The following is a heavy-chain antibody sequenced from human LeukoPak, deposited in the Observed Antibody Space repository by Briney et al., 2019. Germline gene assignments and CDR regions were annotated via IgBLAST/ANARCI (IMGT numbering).Heavy chain of an antibody. V-gene: IGHV3-23*01. CDR1: GFTFSSYS. CDR3: AKGYTYDYPPGY. CDR2: ISGSGGNT. J-gene: IGHJ4*02. D-gene: IGHD5-18*01. Sequence: GGSLRLSCAASGFTFSSYSMSWVRQAPGKGLDWVPTISGSGGNTYYADSVKGRFTISRDNPKNTLYLQMNSLRAEDTAVYYCAKGYTYDYPPGYWGQGTLVTVSS.